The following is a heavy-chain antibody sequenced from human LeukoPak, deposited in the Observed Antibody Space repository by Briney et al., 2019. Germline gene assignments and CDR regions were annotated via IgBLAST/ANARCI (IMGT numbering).Heavy chain of an antibody. V-gene: IGHV1-3*01. CDR3: ARGLYDSSGYYFNHFDY. CDR1: GYTFTSYV. J-gene: IGHJ4*02. Sequence: ASVKVSCKASGYTFTSYVMHWVRQAPGQRLEWMGWINAGNGKTEYSQKFQGRVTISRDTSASTAYMELSSLRSEHTAVYYCARGLYDSSGYYFNHFDYWGQGTLVTVSS. CDR2: INAGNGKT. D-gene: IGHD3-22*01.